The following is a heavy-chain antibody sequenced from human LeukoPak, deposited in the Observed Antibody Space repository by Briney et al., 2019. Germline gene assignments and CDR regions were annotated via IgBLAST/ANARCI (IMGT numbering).Heavy chain of an antibody. V-gene: IGHV3-7*01. CDR1: GFTFSSYW. Sequence: QPGGSLRLSRAASGFTFSSYWMSWVRQAPGKGLQSVAYISQDVSHKYYVDSVKGRFTISRDNAKNSLHLEMNSLRAEDTALYYCARVGYNGWNFENWGQGTLVTVSS. CDR2: ISQDVSHK. J-gene: IGHJ4*02. D-gene: IGHD5-12*01. CDR3: ARVGYNGWNFEN.